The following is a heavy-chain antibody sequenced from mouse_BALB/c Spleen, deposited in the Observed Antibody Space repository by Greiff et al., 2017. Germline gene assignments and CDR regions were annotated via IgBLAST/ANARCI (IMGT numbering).Heavy chain of an antibody. Sequence: VQLQQSGAELVKPGASVKLSCTASGFNIKDTYMHWVKQRPEQGLEWIGRIDPANGNTKYDPKFQGKATITADTSSNTAYLQLSSLTSEDTAVYYCARSGYYGSSYGAMDYWGQGTSVTVSS. CDR2: IDPANGNT. CDR3: ARSGYYGSSYGAMDY. V-gene: IGHV14-3*02. J-gene: IGHJ4*01. CDR1: GFNIKDTY. D-gene: IGHD1-1*01.